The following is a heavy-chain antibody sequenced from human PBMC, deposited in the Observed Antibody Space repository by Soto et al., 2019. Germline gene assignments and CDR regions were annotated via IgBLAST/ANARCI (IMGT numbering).Heavy chain of an antibody. CDR3: AKDGCSSTSCYFDY. Sequence: LRLSCAASGFTFSGYGMHWVRQAPGKGLEWVAVISYDGSNKYYADSVKGRFTISRDNSKNTLYLQMNSLRAEDTAVYYCAKDGCSSTSCYFDYWGQGTLVTVSS. V-gene: IGHV3-30*18. CDR2: ISYDGSNK. J-gene: IGHJ4*02. CDR1: GFTFSGYG. D-gene: IGHD2-2*01.